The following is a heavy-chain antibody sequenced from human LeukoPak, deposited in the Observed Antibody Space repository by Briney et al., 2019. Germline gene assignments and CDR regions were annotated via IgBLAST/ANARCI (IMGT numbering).Heavy chain of an antibody. Sequence: LSGGSLRLSCEASGFTFSSYGIHWVRQAPGKGLEWVAAISNDGNNKYYADSVKGRFTISRDNSKNTLYLQMNSLRAEDTAVYYCAKEIYYGSGSYPDYWGQGTLVIVSS. CDR2: ISNDGNNK. V-gene: IGHV3-30*18. D-gene: IGHD3-10*01. CDR1: GFTFSSYG. J-gene: IGHJ4*02. CDR3: AKEIYYGSGSYPDY.